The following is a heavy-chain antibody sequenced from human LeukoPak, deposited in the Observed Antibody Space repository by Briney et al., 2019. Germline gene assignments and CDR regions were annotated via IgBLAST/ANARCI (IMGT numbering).Heavy chain of an antibody. J-gene: IGHJ4*02. CDR2: ISYDGGDK. CDR1: GFTFSSYG. D-gene: IGHD6-13*01. V-gene: IGHV3-30*18. Sequence: PGGSLRLSCAASGFTFSSYGMHWVRQAPGKGLEWVAVISYDGGDKYYTDSVKGRFTISRDNSKNTLYLQMNRLRAEDTAIYYCAKDNSNWSFDYWGQGTLVTVSS. CDR3: AKDNSNWSFDY.